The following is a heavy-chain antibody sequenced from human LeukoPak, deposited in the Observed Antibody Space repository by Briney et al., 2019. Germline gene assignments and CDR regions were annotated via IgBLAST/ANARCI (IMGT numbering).Heavy chain of an antibody. CDR1: GGSISSYY. D-gene: IGHD4-17*01. CDR2: IYYSGST. CDR3: ARGNGRNWFDP. V-gene: IGHV4-59*01. J-gene: IGHJ5*02. Sequence: SEILSLTCTVSGGSISSYYWSWIRQPPGKGLEWIGYIYYSGSTNYNPSLKSRVTISVDTSKSQFSPKLSSVTAADTAVYYCARGNGRNWFDPWGQGTLVTVSS.